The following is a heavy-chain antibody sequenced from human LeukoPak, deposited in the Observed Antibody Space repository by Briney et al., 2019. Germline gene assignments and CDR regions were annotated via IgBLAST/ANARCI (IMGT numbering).Heavy chain of an antibody. Sequence: GGSLRLSCAASGFTFSSYAMHWVRQAPGKGLEWVAVISYDGSNKYYADSVKGRFTISRDNSKNTLYLQMSSLRAEDTAVYYCARDHAYSGSYRPYGMDVWGQGTTVTVSS. D-gene: IGHD1-26*01. J-gene: IGHJ6*02. CDR1: GFTFSSYA. V-gene: IGHV3-30-3*01. CDR3: ARDHAYSGSYRPYGMDV. CDR2: ISYDGSNK.